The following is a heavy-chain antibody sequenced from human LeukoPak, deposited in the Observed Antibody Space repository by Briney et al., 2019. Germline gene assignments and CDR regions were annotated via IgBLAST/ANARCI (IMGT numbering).Heavy chain of an antibody. CDR3: ARDREEGYNSYYFDS. D-gene: IGHD5-24*01. Sequence: ASLKVSCKASGYTFTGYYMHWVRQSPGQGLEWMGKINPSGGSTGYAQKFQGRFTMTRDTSTTTVYMELSSLRSEDTAVYYCARDREEGYNSYYFDSWGQGTLVIVSP. V-gene: IGHV1-46*01. J-gene: IGHJ4*02. CDR2: INPSGGST. CDR1: GYTFTGYY.